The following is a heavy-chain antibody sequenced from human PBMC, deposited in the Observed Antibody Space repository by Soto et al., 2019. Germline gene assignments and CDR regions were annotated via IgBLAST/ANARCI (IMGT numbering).Heavy chain of an antibody. Sequence: EVQLLESGGGLVQPGGSLRLSCAASGFIFSSYAMNWVRQAPGKGLEWVSAISGSGGSTYYADSVKGRFTISRDNSKNTLYLQMSSLRAEDTAVYSCAKPLSPAHGLDAFDIWGQGTMVTVSS. V-gene: IGHV3-23*01. CDR3: AKPLSPAHGLDAFDI. D-gene: IGHD2-15*01. CDR2: ISGSGGST. J-gene: IGHJ3*02. CDR1: GFIFSSYA.